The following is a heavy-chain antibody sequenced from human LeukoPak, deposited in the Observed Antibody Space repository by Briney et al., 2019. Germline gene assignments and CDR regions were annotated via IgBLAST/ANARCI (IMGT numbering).Heavy chain of an antibody. J-gene: IGHJ4*02. Sequence: SETLSLTCTVSGGSISSSSYYWGWVCQPPGKGLEWIGSIYYSGSTYYNPSLKSRVTISVDKSKNQFSLKLSSVTAADTAVYYCARRPTVGATWSDPSYYFDYWGQGTLVTVSS. CDR1: GGSISSSSYY. D-gene: IGHD1-26*01. CDR2: IYYSGST. V-gene: IGHV4-39*07. CDR3: ARRPTVGATWSDPSYYFDY.